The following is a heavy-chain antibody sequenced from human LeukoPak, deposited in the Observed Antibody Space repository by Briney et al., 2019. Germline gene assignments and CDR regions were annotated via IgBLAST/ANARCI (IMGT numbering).Heavy chain of an antibody. V-gene: IGHV3-48*03. CDR3: ARDKEDYYGSGSYFAAFDY. CDR1: GFTFSSYE. D-gene: IGHD3-10*01. J-gene: IGHJ4*02. Sequence: GGSLRLACAASGFTFSSYEMNWVRQAPGKGLEWVSYISSSCSTIYYADSVKGRFTISRDNAKNSLYLQMNSLRAEDTAVYYCARDKEDYYGSGSYFAAFDYWGQGTLVTVSS. CDR2: ISSSCSTI.